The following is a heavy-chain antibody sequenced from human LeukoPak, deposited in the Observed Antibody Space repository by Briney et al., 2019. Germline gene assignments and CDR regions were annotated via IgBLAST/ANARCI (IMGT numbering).Heavy chain of an antibody. CDR2: ISGSGGST. Sequence: GGSLRLSCAASGFTFNSYAISWVRQAPGKGLEWVSAISGSGGSTYYADSVKGRFTISRDNSKNTLYLQMGSLRAEDMAVYYCARTSIAAREADYWGQGTLVTVSS. J-gene: IGHJ4*02. CDR3: ARTSIAAREADY. D-gene: IGHD6-6*01. CDR1: GFTFNSYA. V-gene: IGHV3-23*01.